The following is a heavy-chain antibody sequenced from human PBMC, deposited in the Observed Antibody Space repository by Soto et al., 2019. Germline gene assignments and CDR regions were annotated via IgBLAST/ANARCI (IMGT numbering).Heavy chain of an antibody. V-gene: IGHV3-48*02. CDR2: ISSSSSTI. Sequence: EVQLVESGGGLVQPGGSLRLSCEASGFTLSSYSMNWARQAPGQGLEWVSYISSSSSTIYYADAVKGRFTTSRDNAKNSLYLQMNSLSDEDTAVYYCAIDNPRSSGWDVWGQGTRVTVSS. J-gene: IGHJ6*02. CDR3: AIDNPRSSGWDV. CDR1: GFTLSSYS.